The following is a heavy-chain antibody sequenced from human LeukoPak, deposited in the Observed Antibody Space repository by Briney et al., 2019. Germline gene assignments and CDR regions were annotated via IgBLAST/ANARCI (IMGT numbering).Heavy chain of an antibody. D-gene: IGHD6-19*01. CDR1: GFTFSSYA. CDR2: ISGSGGST. J-gene: IGHJ4*02. V-gene: IGHV3-23*01. CDR3: AKDSSGAVATTDFDY. Sequence: GGSLRLSCVASGFTFSSYAMSWVRQAPGKGLEWVSAISGSGGSTYYADSVKGRFTISRDNSKNTLYLQMNSLRAEDTAVYYCAKDSSGAVATTDFDYWGQGTLVTVSS.